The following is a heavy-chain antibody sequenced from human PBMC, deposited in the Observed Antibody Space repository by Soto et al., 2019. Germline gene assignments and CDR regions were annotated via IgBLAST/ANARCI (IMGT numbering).Heavy chain of an antibody. CDR1: GGSFSSGGYY. Sequence: SETLSLTCSVSGGSFSSGGYYWSWIRQHPGKGLEWVGYISYSGSASYNPSLKSRISISVDTSKNQFFLELSSVTAADTAVYYCARGGYSGRLYYFDYWGLGTLVTVSS. V-gene: IGHV4-31*03. CDR3: ARGGYSGRLYYFDY. D-gene: IGHD2-15*01. J-gene: IGHJ4*02. CDR2: ISYSGSA.